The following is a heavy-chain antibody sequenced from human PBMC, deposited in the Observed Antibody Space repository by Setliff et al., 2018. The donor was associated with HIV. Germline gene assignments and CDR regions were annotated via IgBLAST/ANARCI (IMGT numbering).Heavy chain of an antibody. CDR2: IKSKTDGGTA. D-gene: IGHD6-19*01. CDR1: GFTFSNAW. V-gene: IGHV3-15*01. CDR3: AHNHLAVAGSHYFDY. Sequence: GGSLRLFCAASGFTFSNAWMSWVRQAPGKGLEWVGRIKSKTDGGTADYAAPVKGRFTITKDTSKNQVLLTMTNMDPLDTATYYCAHNHLAVAGSHYFDYWGQGTLVTVSS. J-gene: IGHJ4*02.